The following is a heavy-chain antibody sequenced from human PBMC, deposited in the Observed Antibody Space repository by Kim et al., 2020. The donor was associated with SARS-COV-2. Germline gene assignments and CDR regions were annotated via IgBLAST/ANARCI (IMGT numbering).Heavy chain of an antibody. J-gene: IGHJ5*02. CDR1: GGTFSSYA. D-gene: IGHD2-2*01. CDR3: ARGHPPAGMPPGPFDP. V-gene: IGHV1-69*06. Sequence: SVKVSCKASGGTFSSYAISWVRQAPGQGLEWMGGIIPIFGTANYAQKFQGRVTITADKSTSTAYMELSSLRSEDTAVYYCARGHPPAGMPPGPFDPWGQGTLVTVSS. CDR2: IIPIFGTA.